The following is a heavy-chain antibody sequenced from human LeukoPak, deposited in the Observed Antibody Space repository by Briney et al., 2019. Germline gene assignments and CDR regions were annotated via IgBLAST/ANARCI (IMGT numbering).Heavy chain of an antibody. CDR1: GYSFTSYW. CDR3: ARGAYDSSGYFGDY. Sequence: GASLKISCQRSGYSFTSYWIGWVRQLPGKGLEWMGIIYPGDSDTRYSPSFQGQVTISADKSISTAYLQWSSLKASDTAMYYCARGAYDSSGYFGDYWGQGTLVTVSS. D-gene: IGHD3-22*01. CDR2: IYPGDSDT. V-gene: IGHV5-51*01. J-gene: IGHJ4*02.